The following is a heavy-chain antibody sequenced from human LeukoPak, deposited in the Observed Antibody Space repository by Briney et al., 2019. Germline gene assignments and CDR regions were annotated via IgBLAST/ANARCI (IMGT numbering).Heavy chain of an antibody. V-gene: IGHV1-46*01. Sequence: GASVKVSCKASGYTFTGYYMHWVRQAPGQGLEWMGIINPSGGSTSYAQKFQGRVTMTRDTSTSTVYMELSSLRSEDTAVYYCAISSGSYYLGYWGQGTLVTVSS. D-gene: IGHD3-10*01. J-gene: IGHJ4*02. CDR3: AISSGSYYLGY. CDR2: INPSGGST. CDR1: GYTFTGYY.